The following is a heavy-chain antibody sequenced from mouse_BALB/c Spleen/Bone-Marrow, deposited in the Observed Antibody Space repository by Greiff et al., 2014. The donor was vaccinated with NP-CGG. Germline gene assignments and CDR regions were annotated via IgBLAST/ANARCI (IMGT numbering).Heavy chain of an antibody. CDR2: IYPDSGKT. D-gene: IGHD1-1*01. J-gene: IGHJ4*01. V-gene: IGHV1S22*01. CDR1: GYTFTSYW. CDR3: TRRGDYYGSPGFYYAMDY. Sequence: LQQSGSELVRPGASVKLSCKASGYTFTSYWMHWVKQRPGQGLEWIGNIYPDSGKTNYDEKFKRKATLTVDTSSSTAYMQPSSLASEDTAVYYCTRRGDYYGSPGFYYAMDYWGQGTSVTVSS.